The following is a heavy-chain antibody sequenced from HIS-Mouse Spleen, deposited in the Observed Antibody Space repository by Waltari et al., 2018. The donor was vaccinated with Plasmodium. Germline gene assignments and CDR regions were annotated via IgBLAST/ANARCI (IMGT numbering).Heavy chain of an antibody. V-gene: IGHV3-7*01. Sequence: EVQLVESGGGLVQPGGSLSLSCAASGFTLSSYWMSWVRQAQGKGLEWVANIKQDGSEKYYVDSVKGRFTISRDNAKNSLYLQMNSLRAEDTAVYYCASSWYWYFDLWGRGTLVTVSS. D-gene: IGHD6-13*01. J-gene: IGHJ2*01. CDR3: ASSWYWYFDL. CDR1: GFTLSSYW. CDR2: IKQDGSEK.